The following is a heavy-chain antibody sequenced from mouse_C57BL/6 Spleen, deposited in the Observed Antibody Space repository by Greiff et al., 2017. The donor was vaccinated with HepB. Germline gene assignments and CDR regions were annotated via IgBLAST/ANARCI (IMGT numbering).Heavy chain of an antibody. V-gene: IGHV1-52*01. Sequence: QVHVKQPGAELVRPGSSVKLSCKASGYTFTSYWMHWVKQRPIQGLEWIGNIDPSDSETHYNQKFKDKATLTVDKSSSTAYMQLSSLTSEDSAVYYCAREGTTYYYAMDYWGQGTSVTVSS. J-gene: IGHJ4*01. CDR1: GYTFTSYW. CDR3: AREGTTYYYAMDY. CDR2: IDPSDSET. D-gene: IGHD5-5*01.